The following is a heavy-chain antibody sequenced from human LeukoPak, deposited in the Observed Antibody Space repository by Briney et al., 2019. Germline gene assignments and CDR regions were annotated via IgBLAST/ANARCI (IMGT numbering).Heavy chain of an antibody. CDR2: IHYSGST. J-gene: IGHJ3*02. CDR3: ARWSYGEYAFDI. CDR1: PGAPTVVHSC. V-gene: IGHV4-31*02. D-gene: IGHD3-10*01. Sequence: PSQTLCLSSAVSPGAPTVVHSCGCWIRQHPGKGLEWIGNIHYSGSTYYNPSLKSRVTISVDTSENQFSLKLCPVIANAKAVDSSARWSYGEYAFDIWGQGTMVTVSS.